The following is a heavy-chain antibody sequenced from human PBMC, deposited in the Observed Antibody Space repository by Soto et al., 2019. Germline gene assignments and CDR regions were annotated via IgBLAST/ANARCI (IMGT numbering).Heavy chain of an antibody. Sequence: GGSLRLSCAASGFTFSNYWMHWVRQAPGKGLLWVSRINGGGSSTNYADSVKGRFTISRGNAENTLYLQVNSLTVEDTAVYYCARGVSGVHGLDIWGQGTVVTVSS. V-gene: IGHV3-74*01. CDR3: ARGVSGVHGLDI. CDR2: INGGGSST. J-gene: IGHJ3*02. CDR1: GFTFSNYW. D-gene: IGHD6-19*01.